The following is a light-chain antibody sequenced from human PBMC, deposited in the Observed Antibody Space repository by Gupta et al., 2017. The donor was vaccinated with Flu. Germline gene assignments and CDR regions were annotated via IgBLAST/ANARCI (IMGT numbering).Light chain of an antibody. J-gene: IGKJ1*01. Sequence: DIVMTQSPDSLAVSLGERATINCKSSQSVLYSSNNKNYLAWYQQKPGQPPKLLIYWASTRESGVPDRFSGSGSGTDFTLTSSRLQAEDVAVYYWQQYYSPLTFGQGTKVEIK. V-gene: IGKV4-1*01. CDR3: QQYYSPLT. CDR2: WAS. CDR1: QSVLYSSNNKNY.